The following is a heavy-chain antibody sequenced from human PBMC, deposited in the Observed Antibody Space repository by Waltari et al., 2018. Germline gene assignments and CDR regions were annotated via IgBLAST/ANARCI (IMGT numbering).Heavy chain of an antibody. D-gene: IGHD3-3*01. CDR3: ARYYGNGEGWLDP. Sequence: QLQLQESGPGLVKPSETLSLTCTVSGGSISSGSYYWGWIRQPPGKGLESIGYISYSGTTYYNWSLKSGVTMSVDTSRDQYSLSLRSVAAADTAVYYCARYYGNGEGWLDPWGQGTLVTVSS. CDR1: GGSISSGSYY. V-gene: IGHV4-39*07. J-gene: IGHJ5*02. CDR2: ISYSGTT.